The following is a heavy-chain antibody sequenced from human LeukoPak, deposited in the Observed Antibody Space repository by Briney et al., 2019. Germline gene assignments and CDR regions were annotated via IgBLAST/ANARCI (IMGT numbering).Heavy chain of an antibody. CDR3: AKGRRSGSNYNSFDY. Sequence: GRSLRLSCAASGFTFSSYAMHWVRQAPGKGLEWVAVISHDGGNKYYADSVKGRFTISRDNSKNTLYLQMNSLRAEDTAVYYCAKGRRSGSNYNSFDYWGQGTLVTVSS. J-gene: IGHJ4*02. CDR2: ISHDGGNK. V-gene: IGHV3-33*05. D-gene: IGHD3-10*01. CDR1: GFTFSSYA.